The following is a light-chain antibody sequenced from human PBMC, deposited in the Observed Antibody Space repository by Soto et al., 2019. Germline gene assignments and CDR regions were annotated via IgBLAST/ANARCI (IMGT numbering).Light chain of an antibody. CDR1: SSDIGAYNY. CDR3: SSYTSSSTVV. V-gene: IGLV2-14*01. J-gene: IGLJ2*01. Sequence: QSALTQPASVSGSPGQSITISCTGTSSDIGAYNYVSWYQQHPGKAPKLIVFEVNNRPSGVSNRFSGSKSGNTASLTISGLQLEDEADYHCSSYTSSSTVVFGGGTKLTVL. CDR2: EVN.